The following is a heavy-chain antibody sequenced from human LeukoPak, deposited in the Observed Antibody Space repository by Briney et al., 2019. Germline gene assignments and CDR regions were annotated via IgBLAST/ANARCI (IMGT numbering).Heavy chain of an antibody. D-gene: IGHD3-16*01. Sequence: GASVKVSCKTSGYTFTSYNMHWVRLAPGQGREWMGVVNPSSGDTSFEQKFQGRVTMTRDTSTNTVYMELSSLRSEDTAVYYCARRSVTFSFDYWGQGTLVTVSS. CDR3: ARRSVTFSFDY. CDR2: VNPSSGDT. J-gene: IGHJ4*02. CDR1: GYTFTSYN. V-gene: IGHV1-46*01.